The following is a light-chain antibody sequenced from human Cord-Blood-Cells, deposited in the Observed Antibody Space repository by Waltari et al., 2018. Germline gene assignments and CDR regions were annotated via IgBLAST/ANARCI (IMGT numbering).Light chain of an antibody. CDR3: QQSDTTLYT. V-gene: IGKV1-39*01. CDR1: QSISSN. J-gene: IGKJ2*01. CDR2: AAS. Sequence: DIQMTQSPSSLSASVGDRVTTTCRANQSISSNLNWDKQKPGKAPKLLIYAASSLQSGVPSRFSGAVAGTDITLTISGLQPQDIATYYSQQSDTTLYTFGPGTKLEI.